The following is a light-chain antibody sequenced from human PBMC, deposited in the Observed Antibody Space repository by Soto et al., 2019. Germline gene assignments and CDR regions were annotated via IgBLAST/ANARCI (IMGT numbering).Light chain of an antibody. CDR2: GAS. J-gene: IGKJ1*01. V-gene: IGKV3-20*01. CDR3: QQYDASQWT. Sequence: EIVLTQSPGTLSLSPGERATLSCRASQSVSSSYLAWYQQRPGQAPRLLIYGASNRATGIPDRFSGSGSGTDFTLTISRLEPEDFAVYFCQQYDASQWTFGQGTKVDIK. CDR1: QSVSSSY.